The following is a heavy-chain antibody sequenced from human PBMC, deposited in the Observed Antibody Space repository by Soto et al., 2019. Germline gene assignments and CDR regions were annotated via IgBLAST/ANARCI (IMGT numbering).Heavy chain of an antibody. V-gene: IGHV1-46*01. CDR2: INPSGGST. D-gene: IGHD1-26*01. CDR3: ARVRFGYSGSLAFDY. CDR1: GYTFTSYY. J-gene: IGHJ4*02. Sequence: GASVKVSCKASGYTFTSYYMHWVRQAPGQGLEWMGIINPSGGSTSYAQKFQGRVTMTRDTSTSTVYMELSSLRSEDTAVYYCARVRFGYSGSLAFDYWGQGTLVTVSS.